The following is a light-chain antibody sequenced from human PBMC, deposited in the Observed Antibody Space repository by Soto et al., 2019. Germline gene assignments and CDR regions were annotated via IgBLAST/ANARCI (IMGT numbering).Light chain of an antibody. V-gene: IGLV1-44*01. J-gene: IGLJ3*02. CDR1: SSNIGNNP. CDR3: AAWDASLTGSWV. Sequence: QSVLTQPPSASGTPGQRVTIPCSGSSSNIGNNPVNWYQQLPGTAPKLLIYSNSHRPSGVPDRFSGSKSGTSAALAISGLESADEADYYCAAWDASLTGSWVFGGGTKLTVL. CDR2: SNS.